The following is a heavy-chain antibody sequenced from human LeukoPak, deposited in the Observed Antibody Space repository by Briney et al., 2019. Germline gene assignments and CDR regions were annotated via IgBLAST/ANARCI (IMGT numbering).Heavy chain of an antibody. CDR2: IYSSGTT. D-gene: IGHD6-19*01. Sequence: SETLSLTCTVSGGSLSSLYYWSWIRQPAGKGLEWIGRIYSSGTTSYHPSLKSRVTISVDTSKNQFSLKLSSVTAADTAVYYCARHLLRRYGSGWQSWFDYWGQGTLVTVSS. V-gene: IGHV4-61*02. CDR1: GGSLSSLYY. J-gene: IGHJ4*02. CDR3: ARHLLRRYGSGWQSWFDY.